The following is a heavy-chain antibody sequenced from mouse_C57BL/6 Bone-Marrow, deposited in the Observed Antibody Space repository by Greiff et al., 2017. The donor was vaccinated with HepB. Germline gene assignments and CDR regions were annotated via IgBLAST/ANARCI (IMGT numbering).Heavy chain of an antibody. CDR1: GFTFSDFY. CDR2: SRNKANDYTT. Sequence: DVMLVDSGGGLVQSGRSLRLSCATSGFTFSDFYMEWVRQAPGKGLEWIAASRNKANDYTTEYSASVKGRFIVSRDTSQSILYLQMNALRAEDTAIYYCARDADWATGALYARDYWGQGTSVTVSS. D-gene: IGHD3-1*01. V-gene: IGHV7-1*01. CDR3: ARDADWATGALYARDY. J-gene: IGHJ4*01.